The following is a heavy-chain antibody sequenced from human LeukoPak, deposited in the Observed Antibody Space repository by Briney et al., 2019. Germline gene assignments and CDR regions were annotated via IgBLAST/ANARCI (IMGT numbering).Heavy chain of an antibody. CDR2: ISSSSSYI. CDR3: ARSNNYDSSGYDDY. V-gene: IGHV3-21*01. CDR1: GFTFSSYS. D-gene: IGHD3-22*01. Sequence: GGSLRLSCAASGFTFSSYSMNWVRQAPGKGLEWVSSISSSSSYIYYADSVKGRFTISRENAKNSLYLQMNSLRAEDTAVYYCARSNNYDSSGYDDYWGQGTLVTVSS. J-gene: IGHJ4*02.